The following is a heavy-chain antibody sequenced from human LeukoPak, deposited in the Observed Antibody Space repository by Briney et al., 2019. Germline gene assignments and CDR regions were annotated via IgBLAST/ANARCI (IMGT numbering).Heavy chain of an antibody. V-gene: IGHV1-46*01. Sequence: GASVKVSCKASGYTFTSYYIHWVRQAPGQGLEWMGVINPGGGSTSYAQKFQGRVTMTRDTSASTAYMELSSLRSEDTAVYYCARDSPMVRGWFHAFDIWGQGTMVTVSS. D-gene: IGHD3-10*01. CDR2: INPGGGST. CDR1: GYTFTSYY. J-gene: IGHJ3*02. CDR3: ARDSPMVRGWFHAFDI.